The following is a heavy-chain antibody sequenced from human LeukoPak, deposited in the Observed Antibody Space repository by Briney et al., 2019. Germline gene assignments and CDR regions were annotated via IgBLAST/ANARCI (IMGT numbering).Heavy chain of an antibody. CDR2: ITGNGGDT. Sequence: GGSLRLSCAGSGLTFSSYGMTWVRQAPGKGLEWVAAITGNGGDTRYAHSVKGRFTISRDNAKNSLYLQMNSLRAEDTAVYYCARQQLTGDFYYYYYMDVWGKGTTVTVSS. V-gene: IGHV3-21*01. J-gene: IGHJ6*03. CDR3: ARQQLTGDFYYYYYMDV. CDR1: GLTFSSYG. D-gene: IGHD6-13*01.